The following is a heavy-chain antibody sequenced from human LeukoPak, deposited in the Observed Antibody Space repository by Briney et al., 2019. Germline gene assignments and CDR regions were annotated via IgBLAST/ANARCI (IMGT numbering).Heavy chain of an antibody. V-gene: IGHV1-2*06. CDR3: AKEVVVVAEGHGYDAFDI. CDR1: GYTFTGYY. D-gene: IGHD2-15*01. CDR2: INPNSDAT. Sequence: GASVKVSCKASGYTFTGYYMHWVRQAPGQGLEWMGRINPNSDATNYAQKFQGRVTMTRDTSISTAYMELSRLRSDDTAVYYCAKEVVVVAEGHGYDAFDIWGQGTMVTVSS. J-gene: IGHJ3*02.